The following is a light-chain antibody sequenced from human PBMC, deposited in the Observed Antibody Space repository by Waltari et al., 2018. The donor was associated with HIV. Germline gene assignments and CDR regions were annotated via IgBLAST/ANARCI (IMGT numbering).Light chain of an antibody. J-gene: IGKJ5*01. CDR3: QQSYSTPLIT. V-gene: IGKV1-39*01. Sequence: DLQMTQSPSSMSASVGDRVSITCRASQSICSYLNWYQQKPGKAPKLLIYAASSLQSGVPSRFSGSGSGTDFTLTISSLQPEDFATYYCQQSYSTPLITFGQGTRLEIK. CDR2: AAS. CDR1: QSICSY.